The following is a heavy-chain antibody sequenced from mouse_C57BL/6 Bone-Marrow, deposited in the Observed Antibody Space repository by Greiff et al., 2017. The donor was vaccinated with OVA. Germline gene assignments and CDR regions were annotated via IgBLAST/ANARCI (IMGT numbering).Heavy chain of an antibody. V-gene: IGHV14-3*01. J-gene: IGHJ4*01. CDR3: ARREDY. CDR2: IDPANGNT. CDR1: GFNIKTTY. Sequence: EVQLQQSVAELVRPGASVKLSCTASGFNIKTTYMHWVKQRPAQGLEWIGRIDPANGNTKYAPKFQGKATITADTSSNTAYLQLSSLTSEDTAIYYCARREDYWGQGTSVTVSS.